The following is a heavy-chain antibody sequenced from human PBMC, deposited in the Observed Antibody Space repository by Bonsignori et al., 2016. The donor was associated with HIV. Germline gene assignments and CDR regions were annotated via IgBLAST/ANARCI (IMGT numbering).Heavy chain of an antibody. CDR3: ARDHSSSWSSTYYFDY. CDR2: IYTSGST. D-gene: IGHD6-13*01. J-gene: IGHJ4*02. V-gene: IGHV4-4*07. Sequence: WIRQPPGKGLEWIGRIYTSGSTNYNPSLKSRVTMSVDTSKNQFSLKLSSVTAADTAVYYCARDHSSSWSSTYYFDYWGQGTLVTVSS.